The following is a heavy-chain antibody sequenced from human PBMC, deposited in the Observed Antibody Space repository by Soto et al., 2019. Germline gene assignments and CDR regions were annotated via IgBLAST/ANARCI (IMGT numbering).Heavy chain of an antibody. D-gene: IGHD4-4*01. J-gene: IGHJ6*02. CDR1: EFTFSSYA. V-gene: IGHV3-30-3*01. CDR3: ARVKTDYSNPRGPFFFYGMDV. Sequence: QVQLVESGGGVVHTEMSLRLSCSASEFTFSSYAMHWVRQAPGKGLAWVAGISYDGGHKFYGDSVRGRFTISRDSSKTTVFLQMNSLRPEDTAAYYCARVKTDYSNPRGPFFFYGMDVWGQGTTVTVSS. CDR2: ISYDGGHK.